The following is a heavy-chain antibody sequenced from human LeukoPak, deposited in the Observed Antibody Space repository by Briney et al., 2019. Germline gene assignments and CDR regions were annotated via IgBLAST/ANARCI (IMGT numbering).Heavy chain of an antibody. J-gene: IGHJ4*02. Sequence: PGRSLRLSCAASGFTSSSYGMHWVRQAPGKGLEWVAVISYDGSNKYYADSVKGRFTISRDNSKNTLYLQMNSLRAEDTAVYYCAKGRMEWLVSYFDYWGQGTLVTVSS. V-gene: IGHV3-30*18. CDR2: ISYDGSNK. D-gene: IGHD6-19*01. CDR1: GFTSSSYG. CDR3: AKGRMEWLVSYFDY.